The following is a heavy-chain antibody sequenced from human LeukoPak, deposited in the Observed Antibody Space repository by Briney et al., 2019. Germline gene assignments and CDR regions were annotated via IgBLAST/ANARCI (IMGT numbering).Heavy chain of an antibody. V-gene: IGHV1-2*02. D-gene: IGHD6-13*01. CDR1: GYTFTGYY. CDR3: ARDKGSAAGTLDY. Sequence: ASVTVSCKDSGYTFTGYYMHWVRQAPGQGLEWMGWINPNSGGTNYAQKFQGRVTMTSDTSISTAYMELSRLRSDDTAVYYCARDKGSAAGTLDYWGEGTLVTVSS. J-gene: IGHJ4*02. CDR2: INPNSGGT.